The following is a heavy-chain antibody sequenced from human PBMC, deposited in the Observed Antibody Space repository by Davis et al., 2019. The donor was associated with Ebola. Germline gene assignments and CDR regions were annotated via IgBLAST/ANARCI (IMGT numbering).Heavy chain of an antibody. Sequence: GESLKISCAASGFTFSSYSMNWVRQAPGKGLEWVSYISSSSSTIYYADSVKGRFTISRDNAKNSLYLQMNSLRDEDTAVYYCARDKDIVVVPAAKDGKYYYYGMDVWGQGTTVTVSS. D-gene: IGHD2-2*01. CDR3: ARDKDIVVVPAAKDGKYYYYGMDV. J-gene: IGHJ6*02. CDR2: ISSSSSTI. CDR1: GFTFSSYS. V-gene: IGHV3-48*02.